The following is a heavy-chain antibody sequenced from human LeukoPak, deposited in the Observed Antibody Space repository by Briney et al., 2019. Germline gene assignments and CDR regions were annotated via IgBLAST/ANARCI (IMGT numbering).Heavy chain of an antibody. Sequence: PGGSLRLSCAASGFTFSSYVMHWVRQAPGKGLAWVAVMSSDGSHIYYADSVKGRFTISRDNSKNTLYLQVNSLRPEDTAVYYCARDPVPNSGVRYFDFWGQGSLVTVSS. D-gene: IGHD1-1*01. CDR2: MSSDGSHI. CDR3: ARDPVPNSGVRYFDF. V-gene: IGHV3-30*04. CDR1: GFTFSSYV. J-gene: IGHJ4*02.